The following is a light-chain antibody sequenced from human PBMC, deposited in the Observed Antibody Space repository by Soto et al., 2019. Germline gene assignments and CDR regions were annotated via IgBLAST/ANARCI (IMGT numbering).Light chain of an antibody. CDR3: HQYGSSPQA. CDR2: GAS. V-gene: IGKV3-20*01. CDR1: QSVTRSF. Sequence: EIVLTQSPCTLSLSPGERVTLSCRASQSVTRSFLAWYQQKPGQAPRLLIYGASSRATGIPDRFSGSGSGTDFTLTISRLEPEDFAVYYCHQYGSSPQAFGPGTKMDIK. J-gene: IGKJ3*01.